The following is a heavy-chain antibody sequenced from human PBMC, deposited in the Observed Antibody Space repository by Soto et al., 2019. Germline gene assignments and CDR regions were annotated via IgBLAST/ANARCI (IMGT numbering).Heavy chain of an antibody. J-gene: IGHJ6*02. CDR3: AKGLRVRGTTYYYYCDGMDV. D-gene: IGHD1-1*01. V-gene: IGHV3-9*01. CDR1: GFTFDDYA. CDR2: ISWNSGTI. Sequence: EVQLEESGGGLAQPGGSLRLSCAASGFTFDDYAMHWVRQAPGKGLEWVSGISWNSGTIGYGDSVKGRFTISRDNAKNSLHLEMNSLRVEDTALYYCAKGLRVRGTTYYYYCDGMDVWGQGTTVTVSS.